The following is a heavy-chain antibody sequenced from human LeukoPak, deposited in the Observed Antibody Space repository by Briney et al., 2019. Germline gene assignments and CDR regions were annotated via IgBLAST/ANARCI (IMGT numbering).Heavy chain of an antibody. CDR1: GFTFDDFG. Sequence: PGGSLRLSCAASGFTFDDFGMSWVRQAPGKGLERVSGINWNGGSTGYADSVRGRFTISRDNAKNSLYLQMNSLRAEDTALYYCARAERAYYYDSSGYYWGQGTLVTVSS. J-gene: IGHJ4*02. CDR2: INWNGGST. D-gene: IGHD3-22*01. CDR3: ARAERAYYYDSSGYY. V-gene: IGHV3-20*04.